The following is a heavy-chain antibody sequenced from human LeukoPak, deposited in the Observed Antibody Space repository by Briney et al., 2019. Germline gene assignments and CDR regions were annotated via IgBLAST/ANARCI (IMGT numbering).Heavy chain of an antibody. CDR1: GFTFGSYG. D-gene: IGHD2/OR15-2a*01. CDR2: ISTSAAGT. CDR3: AKASAVDHYLSFDY. J-gene: IGHJ4*02. Sequence: GGSLRLSCAASGFTFGSYGMSWVRQALGKRLEWVSAISTSAAGTYYAASVKGRFSISRDNSRNTLYLQMNSLRAEDTAVYYCAKASAVDHYLSFDYWGQGSLVTVSS. V-gene: IGHV3-23*01.